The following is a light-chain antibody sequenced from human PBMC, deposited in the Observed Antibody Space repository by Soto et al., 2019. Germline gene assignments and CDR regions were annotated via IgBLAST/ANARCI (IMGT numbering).Light chain of an antibody. V-gene: IGLV1-40*01. CDR3: QSYDRSLSGSRV. J-gene: IGLJ1*01. CDR2: DNS. CDR1: SSNIGAGYD. Sequence: QSVLTQPPSVSGAPGQRVTISCTGSSSNIGAGYDVHWYQQHPGTAPKLLIYDNSNRPSGVSDRFSGSKSGTSASLTITGLQAEDEADYYCQSYDRSLSGSRVFGTGTKLTVL.